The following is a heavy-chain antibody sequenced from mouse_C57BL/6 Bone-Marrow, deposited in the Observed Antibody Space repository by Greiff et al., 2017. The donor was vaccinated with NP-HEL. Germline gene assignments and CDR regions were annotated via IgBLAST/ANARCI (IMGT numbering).Heavy chain of an antibody. J-gene: IGHJ1*03. V-gene: IGHV5-9-1*02. CDR1: GFTFSSYA. Sequence: EVKLMESGEGLVKPGGSLKLSCAASGFTFSSYAMSWVRQTPEKSLEWVAYISSGGDYIYYADTVKGRFTISRDNARNTLYLQMSSLKSEDTAMYYCTRETTVVAHWYFDVWGTGTTVTVSS. CDR2: ISSGGDYI. D-gene: IGHD1-1*01. CDR3: TRETTVVAHWYFDV.